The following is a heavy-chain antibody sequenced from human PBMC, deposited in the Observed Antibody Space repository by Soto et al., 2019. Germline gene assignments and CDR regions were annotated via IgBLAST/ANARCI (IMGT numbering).Heavy chain of an antibody. CDR1: GFTFTRYY. CDR2: INPSGDST. D-gene: IGHD6-13*01. J-gene: IGHJ4*02. V-gene: IGHV1-46*01. Sequence: QVQLVQSGAEVKVPGASVKVSCKASGFTFTRYYMHWVRQAPGQGLGWMGIINPSGDSTTYAQKFQGRVTMSRDTSTSTVYMELSSLRSGDTAVYYCARSHSYSTSWYDYWGQGTLVTVSS. CDR3: ARSHSYSTSWYDY.